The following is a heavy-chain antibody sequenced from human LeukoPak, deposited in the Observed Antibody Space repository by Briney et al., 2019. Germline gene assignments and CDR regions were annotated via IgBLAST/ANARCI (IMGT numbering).Heavy chain of an antibody. CDR3: ARLSYYYYYMDV. CDR1: GFSISSDKD. V-gene: IGHV4-38-2*01. CDR2: IYHTGST. D-gene: IGHD3-10*01. J-gene: IGHJ6*03. Sequence: SETLSLTCAVSGFSISSDKDWGWIRQPPGKGLEWIGSIYHTGSTYYNPSLKSRVTISVDTSKNQFALKLNSVTAADTTVYYCARLSYYYYYMDVWGRGTTVTVSS.